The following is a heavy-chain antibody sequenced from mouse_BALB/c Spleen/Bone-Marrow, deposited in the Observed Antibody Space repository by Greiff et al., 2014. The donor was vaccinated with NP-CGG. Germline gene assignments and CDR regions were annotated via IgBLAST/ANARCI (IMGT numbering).Heavy chain of an antibody. CDR2: IYPGSGNT. CDR3: ARILYWYFDV. V-gene: IGHV1-84*02. J-gene: IGHJ1*01. CDR1: GYTFTDYY. Sequence: QVQLKESGPELVKPGASVKISCKASGYTFTDYYINWVKQTPGQGLEWIGWIYPGSGNTKFNERFKGKATLTVDTSSSTAYMQLSSLTSEDTAVYFCARILYWYFDVWGAGTTVTVSS.